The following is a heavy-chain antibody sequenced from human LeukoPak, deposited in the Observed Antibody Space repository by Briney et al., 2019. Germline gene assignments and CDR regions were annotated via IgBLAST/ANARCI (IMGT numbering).Heavy chain of an antibody. CDR3: ARGAQPNWYDAFDI. J-gene: IGHJ3*02. D-gene: IGHD7-27*01. V-gene: IGHV4-59*01. Sequence: SETLSLTCTVSGDSIYNNYWGWIRQSPGKGLEWIAYFYSRGTGTTDYNPSLESRVTVSVDTFSQFSLKLSSVTAADTAVYYCARGAQPNWYDAFDIWGQGTMVTVSS. CDR1: GDSIYNNY. CDR2: FYSRGTGTT.